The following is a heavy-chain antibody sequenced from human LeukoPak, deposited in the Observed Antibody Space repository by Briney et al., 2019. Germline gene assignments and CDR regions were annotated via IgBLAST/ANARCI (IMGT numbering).Heavy chain of an antibody. D-gene: IGHD2-2*01. V-gene: IGHV4-38-2*02. CDR2: IYHSGST. J-gene: IGHJ2*01. CDR1: GYSISSGYY. Sequence: SETLSLTCTVSGYSISSGYYWGWIRQPPGKGLEWIGSIYHSGSTNYNPSLKSRVTISVDTSKNQFSLKLSSVTAADTAVYYCARGAPPIVVVPAARFGWYFDLWGRGTLVTVSS. CDR3: ARGAPPIVVVPAARFGWYFDL.